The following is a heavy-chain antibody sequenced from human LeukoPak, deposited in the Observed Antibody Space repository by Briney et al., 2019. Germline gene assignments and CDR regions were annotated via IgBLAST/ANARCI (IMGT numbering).Heavy chain of an antibody. V-gene: IGHV3-30*18. CDR1: GFTFSSYG. Sequence: GGSLRLSCAASGFTFSSYGMHWVRQAPGKGLEWVAVISYDGSNKYYADSVKGRFTISRDNSKNTLYLQMNSLRAEDTAVYYRAKDSERPVGYSYGPHDYWGQGTLVTVSS. CDR3: AKDSERPVGYSYGPHDY. D-gene: IGHD5-18*01. CDR2: ISYDGSNK. J-gene: IGHJ4*02.